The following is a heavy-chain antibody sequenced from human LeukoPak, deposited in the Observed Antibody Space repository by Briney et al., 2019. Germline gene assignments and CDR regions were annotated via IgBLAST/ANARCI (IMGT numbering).Heavy chain of an antibody. CDR2: IDRSGDDT. CDR3: AKGGDELDY. CDR1: GFTFSRHA. V-gene: IGHV3-23*01. D-gene: IGHD7-27*01. Sequence: GGSLRLSCAASGFTFSRHAVSWVRQAPGRGLEWVSTIDRSGDDTYYRDSVKGRFTISRDNSKSTLYLQMYSLGAEDTAIYYCAKGGDELDYWGQGTLVTVSS. J-gene: IGHJ4*02.